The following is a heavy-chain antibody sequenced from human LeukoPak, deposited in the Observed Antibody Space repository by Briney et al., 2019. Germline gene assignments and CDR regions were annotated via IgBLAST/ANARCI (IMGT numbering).Heavy chain of an antibody. D-gene: IGHD1-14*01. CDR2: LNSDGSST. Sequence: GGSLRLSCAASGFTFSSFWMHWVRQAPGKGLVWVSRLNSDGSSTDYADSVKGRFTISRDNAKNTLYLQMNSLRAEDTAVYYCARVATNAFDIWGQGTMVIVSS. J-gene: IGHJ3*02. V-gene: IGHV3-74*01. CDR3: ARVATNAFDI. CDR1: GFTFSSFW.